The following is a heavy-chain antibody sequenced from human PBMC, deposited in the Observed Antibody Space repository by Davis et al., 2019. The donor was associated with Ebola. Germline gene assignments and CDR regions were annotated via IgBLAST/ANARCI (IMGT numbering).Heavy chain of an antibody. V-gene: IGHV4-59*12. CDR2: IYYSGST. J-gene: IGHJ4*02. CDR1: GGSISSYY. Sequence: SETLSLTCTVSGGSISSYYWSWIRQPPGKGLEWIGYIYYSGSTNYNPSLKSRVTISVDTSKNQFSLKLSSVTAADTAVYYCARDNDYGWGYFDYWGQGTLVTVSS. CDR3: ARDNDYGWGYFDY. D-gene: IGHD4-17*01.